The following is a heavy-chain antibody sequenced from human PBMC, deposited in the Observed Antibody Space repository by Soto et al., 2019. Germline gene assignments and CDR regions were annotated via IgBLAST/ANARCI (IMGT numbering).Heavy chain of an antibody. V-gene: IGHV1-3*01. J-gene: IGHJ4*02. CDR1: GYTFSNFA. Sequence: ASVKVSCKASGYTFSNFAMHWVRQAPGQRLEWMGWINPGNWNTKYSQKFQGRVTITRDTSASTVYMELSSLRSEDTAVYYCARVGCSGGSCYAVDYWGQGTLVTVSS. CDR2: INPGNWNT. D-gene: IGHD2-15*01. CDR3: ARVGCSGGSCYAVDY.